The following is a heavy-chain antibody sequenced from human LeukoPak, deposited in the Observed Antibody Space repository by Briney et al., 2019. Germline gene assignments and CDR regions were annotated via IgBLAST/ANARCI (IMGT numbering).Heavy chain of an antibody. V-gene: IGHV4-30-2*01. CDR1: GGSISSGGYS. J-gene: IGHJ3*02. D-gene: IGHD4-17*01. CDR2: IYHSGST. Sequence: SETLSLTCAVSGGSISSGGYSWSWIRQPPGKGLEWIGYIYHSGSTYYNPSLKSRVTISVDRSKNQFSLKLSSVTAADTAVYYCARNYGDYESDAFDICGQGTMVTVSS. CDR3: ARNYGDYESDAFDI.